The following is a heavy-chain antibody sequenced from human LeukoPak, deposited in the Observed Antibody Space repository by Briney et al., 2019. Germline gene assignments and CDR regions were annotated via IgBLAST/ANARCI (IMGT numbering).Heavy chain of an antibody. V-gene: IGHV7-4-1*02. CDR3: ARGWLYYDFWSGYFAPLWDYYGMDV. CDR1: GYTFTGYA. D-gene: IGHD3-3*01. CDR2: INTNTGNP. J-gene: IGHJ6*02. Sequence: ASVKVSCKASGYTFTGYAMNWVRQAPGQGLEWMGWINTNTGNPTYAQGFTGRFVFSLDTSVSTAYLQISSLKAEDTAVYYCARGWLYYDFWSGYFAPLWDYYGMDVWGQGTTVTVSS.